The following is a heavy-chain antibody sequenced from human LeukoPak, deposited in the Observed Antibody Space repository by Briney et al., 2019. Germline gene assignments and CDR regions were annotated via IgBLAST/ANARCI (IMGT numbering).Heavy chain of an antibody. Sequence: GGSLRLSCAASGFTFSSYWMHGVRHAPGKGLVWVSRINSDGSSTSYADSVKGRFTISRDNAKNTLYLQMNSLRAEDTALYYCAKGRGDYYYYYMDVWGKGTTVTISS. D-gene: IGHD2-21*01. CDR2: INSDGSST. V-gene: IGHV3-74*01. CDR1: GFTFSSYW. J-gene: IGHJ6*03. CDR3: AKGRGDYYYYYMDV.